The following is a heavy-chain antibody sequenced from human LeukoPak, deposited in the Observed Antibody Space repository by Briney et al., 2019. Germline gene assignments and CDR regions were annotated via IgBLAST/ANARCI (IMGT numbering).Heavy chain of an antibody. CDR2: ISAYNGNT. CDR1: GYTFTSYG. D-gene: IGHD3-16*02. V-gene: IGHV1-18*01. Sequence: ASVTVSCKASGYTFTSYGISWVRQAPGQGLEWMGWISAYNGNTNYAQKLQGRVTMTTDTSTSTAYMELRSLRSDDTAVYYCARDVGPIMITFGGVIAYPAPFDYWGQGTLVTVSS. CDR3: ARDVGPIMITFGGVIAYPAPFDY. J-gene: IGHJ4*02.